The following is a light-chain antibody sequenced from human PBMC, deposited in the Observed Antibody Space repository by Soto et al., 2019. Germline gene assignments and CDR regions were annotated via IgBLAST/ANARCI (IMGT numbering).Light chain of an antibody. Sequence: DIQMTQSPSSLSASVGDRITITCRASQSISFYLNWYQQKPGKAPKFLMYGASFLQSGVPSRFSGSGSGTDFTVTISSLQPEDFATYYCQQTYSVPGTFGGGTKVDIK. CDR2: GAS. J-gene: IGKJ4*01. V-gene: IGKV1-39*01. CDR3: QQTYSVPGT. CDR1: QSISFY.